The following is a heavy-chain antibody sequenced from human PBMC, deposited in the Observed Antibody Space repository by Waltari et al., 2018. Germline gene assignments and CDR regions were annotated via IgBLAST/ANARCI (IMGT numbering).Heavy chain of an antibody. Sequence: EVQLVESGGGLVQPGGSLRRSCVASGLTCGTVWMDGVRPATGKGLEWVANINLDGSDRYYGASVKGRFTISRDNAQNSLYLQMNSLRVEDTAVYYCATDGIEGHSCFDYWGQGTLVTVSS. CDR3: ATDGIEGHSCFDY. D-gene: IGHD1-26*01. CDR1: GLTCGTVW. CDR2: INLDGSDR. V-gene: IGHV3-7*04. J-gene: IGHJ4*02.